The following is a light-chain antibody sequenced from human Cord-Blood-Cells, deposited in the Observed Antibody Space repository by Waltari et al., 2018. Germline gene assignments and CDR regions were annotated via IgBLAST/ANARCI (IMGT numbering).Light chain of an antibody. J-gene: IGKJ3*01. CDR1: QSVSSN. CDR3: QQYNNWPPRVT. CDR2: GAS. Sequence: EKLMTQSPATLSVSPGERATLSCRASQSVSSNLAWYQQKPGQAPRLLIYGASTRATGIPARFSGSGSGTEFTLTISSLQSEDCAVYYCQQYNNWPPRVTFGPGTKVD. V-gene: IGKV3-15*01.